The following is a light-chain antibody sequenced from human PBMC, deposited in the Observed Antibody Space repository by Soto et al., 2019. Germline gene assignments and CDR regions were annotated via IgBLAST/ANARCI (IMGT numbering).Light chain of an antibody. CDR2: EAS. Sequence: EIVLTQSPGTLSLSPGERATLSCRASQSVSSSYLAWYQQKPGQPPRLVISEASTRATGIPDRCSGSGSGTDFTLTISSLEPEDFAVYYCQQFCRSPPSWTFGQGTKVEI. V-gene: IGKV3-20*01. CDR1: QSVSSSY. J-gene: IGKJ1*01. CDR3: QQFCRSPPSWT.